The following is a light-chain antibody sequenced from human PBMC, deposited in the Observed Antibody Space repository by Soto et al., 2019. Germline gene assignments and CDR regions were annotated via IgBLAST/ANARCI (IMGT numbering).Light chain of an antibody. CDR3: SSYTSSSTLVV. Sequence: QSALTQPASVSGSPGQSITISCTGTSRDVGGYNYVSWYQQHPGKAPKLMIYDVSNRPSGVSNRFSGSKSGNTASLTISGLQAEDEAAYYCSSYTSSSTLVVFGGGTKVTVL. J-gene: IGLJ2*01. CDR1: SRDVGGYNY. CDR2: DVS. V-gene: IGLV2-14*01.